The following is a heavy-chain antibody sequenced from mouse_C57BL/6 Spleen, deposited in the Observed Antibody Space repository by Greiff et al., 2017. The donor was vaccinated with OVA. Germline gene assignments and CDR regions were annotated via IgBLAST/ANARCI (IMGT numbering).Heavy chain of an antibody. CDR3: AKDYDVNAMDY. V-gene: IGHV1-80*01. Sequence: VQLQQSGAELVKPGASVKISCKASGYAFSSYWMNWVKQRPGKGLEWIARIYPGSGNTYYNEKFKGKATLTAEKSSSTAYMQLSSLTSEDSAVYFCAKDYDVNAMDYWGQGTSVTVSS. D-gene: IGHD2-4*01. CDR2: IYPGSGNT. J-gene: IGHJ4*01. CDR1: GYAFSSYW.